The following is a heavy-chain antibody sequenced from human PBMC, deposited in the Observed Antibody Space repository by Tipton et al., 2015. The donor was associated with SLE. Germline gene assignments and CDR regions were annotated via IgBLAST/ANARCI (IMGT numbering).Heavy chain of an antibody. V-gene: IGHV4-59*04. D-gene: IGHD3/OR15-3a*01. CDR1: GGSISSYY. CDR2: IYYSGTS. CDR3: AREGLYFYYMDV. Sequence: TLSLTCTVSGGSISSYYWSWIRQPPGKGLEWIGSIYYSGTSFYNPSLKSRVTMSLDTSKNLFSLKLSSVTAADTAVYYCAREGLYFYYMDVWGKGATVTVSS. J-gene: IGHJ6*03.